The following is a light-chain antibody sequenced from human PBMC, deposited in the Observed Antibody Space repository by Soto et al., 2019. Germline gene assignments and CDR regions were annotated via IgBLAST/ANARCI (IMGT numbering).Light chain of an antibody. V-gene: IGKV3-15*01. Sequence: EIGMAHSPATLAVSPGDTATLSCRASQSLGGNLAWYQQKPGQAPRLLIFRASSRARGVPARFSASGSGTESTLTISGLQSEDFAVYYCQQYSNWPPRTFGQGTKVDIK. J-gene: IGKJ1*01. CDR3: QQYSNWPPRT. CDR1: QSLGGN. CDR2: RAS.